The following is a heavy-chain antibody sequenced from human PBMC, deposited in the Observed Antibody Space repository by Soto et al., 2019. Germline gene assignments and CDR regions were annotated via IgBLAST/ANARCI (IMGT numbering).Heavy chain of an antibody. J-gene: IGHJ2*01. Sequence: MTLFRLSLGKKKEWVANIKQDGSEKYYVDSVKGRFTISRDNAKNSLYLQMNSLRAEDTAVYYCFVFLMIGGHPGPPLFPYQRLSDL. D-gene: IGHD3-10*02. CDR3: FVFLMIGGHPGPPLFPYQRLSDL. V-gene: IGHV3-7*05. CDR2: IKQDGSEK.